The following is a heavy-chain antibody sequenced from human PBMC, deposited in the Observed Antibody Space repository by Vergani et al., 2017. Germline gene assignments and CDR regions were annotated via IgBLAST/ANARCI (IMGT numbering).Heavy chain of an antibody. J-gene: IGHJ1*01. CDR2: IYSGGST. D-gene: IGHD6-13*01. V-gene: IGHV3-53*01. CDR1: GFTVSSNY. CDR3: PSAGIAAAGTNFQH. Sequence: EVQLVESGGGLIQPGGSLRLSCAASGFTVSSNYMSWVRQAPGKGLEWVSVIYSGGSTYYADSVKGRFTISRDNSKNTLYLQVNSLSAEDTAVYYCPSAGIAAAGTNFQHWGQGTLVTVSS.